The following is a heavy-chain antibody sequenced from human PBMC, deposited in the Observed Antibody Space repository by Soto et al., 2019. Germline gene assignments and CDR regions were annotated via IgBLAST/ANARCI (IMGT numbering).Heavy chain of an antibody. CDR2: IYYSGST. CDR1: GGSVSSASYY. J-gene: IGHJ6*02. Sequence: QVQLQESGPGLVKPSDTLSLTCTVSGGSVSSASYYWSWIRQPPGKGREWIGYIYYSGSTNYNPSLKCRVTISVDTSKNQGSLKLSSVTSADTAVYYCAREQYSYGYGLKYYVMDVWGQGTTVTVSS. CDR3: AREQYSYGYGLKYYVMDV. D-gene: IGHD5-18*01. V-gene: IGHV4-61*01.